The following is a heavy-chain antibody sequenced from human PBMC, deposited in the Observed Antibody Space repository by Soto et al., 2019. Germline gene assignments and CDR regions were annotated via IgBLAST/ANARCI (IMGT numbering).Heavy chain of an antibody. CDR3: ARDVPAVANYYYYGMDV. Sequence: PSETLSLTCTVSGGSISRGGYYWSWIRQHPGKGLEWIGYIYYSGSTYYNPSLKSRVTISVDTSKNQFSLKLSSVTAADTAVYYCARDVPAVANYYYYGMDVWGQGTTVTVSS. CDR1: GGSISRGGYY. CDR2: IYYSGST. V-gene: IGHV4-31*03. J-gene: IGHJ6*02. D-gene: IGHD6-19*01.